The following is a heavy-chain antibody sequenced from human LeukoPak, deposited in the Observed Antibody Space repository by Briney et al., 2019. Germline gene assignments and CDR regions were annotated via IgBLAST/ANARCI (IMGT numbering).Heavy chain of an antibody. CDR3: AREFYGDYGGRSASSDY. CDR2: IYYSGST. V-gene: IGHV4-39*02. CDR1: GGSISSSSYY. J-gene: IGHJ4*02. D-gene: IGHD4-17*01. Sequence: SETLSLTCTVSGGSISSSSYYWGWIRQPPGKGLEWIGSIYYSGSTYYNPSLKSRVTISVDTSKNQLSLKLSSVTAADTAVYYCAREFYGDYGGRSASSDYWGQGTLVTVSS.